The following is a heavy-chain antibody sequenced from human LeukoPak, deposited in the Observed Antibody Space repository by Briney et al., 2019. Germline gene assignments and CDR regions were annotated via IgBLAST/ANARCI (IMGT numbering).Heavy chain of an antibody. Sequence: GGSLRLSCAASGFTFSSYWMPWVRQAPGKGLVWVSRINSDGSSTSYADSVKGRFTISRDNSKNTLYLQMNSLRAEDTAVYYCAKDLMHSSSWWYYFDYWGQGTLVTVSS. CDR2: INSDGSST. CDR3: AKDLMHSSSWWYYFDY. V-gene: IGHV3-74*01. CDR1: GFTFSSYW. J-gene: IGHJ4*02. D-gene: IGHD6-13*01.